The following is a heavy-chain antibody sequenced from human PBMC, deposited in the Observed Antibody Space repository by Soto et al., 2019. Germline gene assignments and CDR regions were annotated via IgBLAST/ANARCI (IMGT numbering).Heavy chain of an antibody. CDR1: GFTFSSFA. CDR2: ISGGGGST. CDR3: ATIYTYGDWYFDY. J-gene: IGHJ4*02. Sequence: EVQLLESGGGLVQPGKSLRLSCAASGFTFSSFAMSWVRQAPGKGLEWVSAISGGGGSTYYADSVKGRFTISRDNSMNTLYLQMNSLRAEDTAVYYCATIYTYGDWYFDYWGQGALVTVSS. D-gene: IGHD5-18*01. V-gene: IGHV3-23*01.